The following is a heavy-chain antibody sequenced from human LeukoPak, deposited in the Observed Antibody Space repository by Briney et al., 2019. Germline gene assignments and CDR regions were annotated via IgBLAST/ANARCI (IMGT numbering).Heavy chain of an antibody. J-gene: IGHJ4*02. CDR2: IYYSGST. Sequence: PSETLSLTRTVSGVSISVSSYYWGWVRQPPGKGLEWIGSIYYSGSTYYNPSLKSRVTISVDTSKNQFSLKLSSVTAADTAVYYCARLGSYGYIDYWGQGTLVTVSS. CDR1: GVSISVSSYY. CDR3: ARLGSYGYIDY. V-gene: IGHV4-39*01. D-gene: IGHD3-16*01.